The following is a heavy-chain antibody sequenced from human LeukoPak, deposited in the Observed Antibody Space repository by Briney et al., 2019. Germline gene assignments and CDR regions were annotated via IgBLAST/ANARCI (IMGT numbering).Heavy chain of an antibody. Sequence: SETLSLTCTISGGSISGYYWSWIRQPPGKRLEFIGYIHYTGSTDYNPSLKSRITISVDRSKNQFSLKLSSVTAADTAVYCARGGPSSKYFDLWGRGTLVTVSS. J-gene: IGHJ2*01. V-gene: IGHV4-59*01. CDR3: ARGGPSSKYFDL. CDR1: GGSISGYY. D-gene: IGHD3-10*01. CDR2: IHYTGST.